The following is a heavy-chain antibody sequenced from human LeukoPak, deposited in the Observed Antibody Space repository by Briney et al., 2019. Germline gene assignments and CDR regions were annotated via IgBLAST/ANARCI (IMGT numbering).Heavy chain of an antibody. CDR1: GFTFSSYS. Sequence: GGSLRLSCAASGFTFSSYSMNWVRQAPGKGLEWVSFVSSSSSYIYYADSVKGRFTISRDNARDSLYLQMNSLRAEDTAVYYCARGIMTPYYMDVWGKGTTVSIS. J-gene: IGHJ6*03. CDR2: VSSSSSYI. D-gene: IGHD3-16*01. CDR3: ARGIMTPYYMDV. V-gene: IGHV3-21*01.